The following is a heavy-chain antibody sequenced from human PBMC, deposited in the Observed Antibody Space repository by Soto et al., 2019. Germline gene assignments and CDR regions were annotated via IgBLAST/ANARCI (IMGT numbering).Heavy chain of an antibody. J-gene: IGHJ4*02. D-gene: IGHD2-15*01. CDR1: GYTFTSYD. CDR3: ATRAETHVFGGFGGAKCYFDS. Sequence: ASVKVSCKASGYTFTSYDIYWVRQATGQGLEWMGRLNPNTGESGYAQKFQGRVTVTSDSSINTVHMELSGLTSEDTAVYYCATRAETHVFGGFGGAKCYFDSWGQGTLVTVSS. CDR2: LNPNTGES. V-gene: IGHV1-8*02.